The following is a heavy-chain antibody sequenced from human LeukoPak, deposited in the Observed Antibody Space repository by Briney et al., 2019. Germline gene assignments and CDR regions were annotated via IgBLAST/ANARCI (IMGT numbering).Heavy chain of an antibody. Sequence: KSGGSLRLSCAASGFTFSDYYMNWIRQAPGKGLEWVSYISTSGTTMSYADSVKGRFTISRDSAKNSLYLQMNSLRAEDTAVYYCARGTTGTTYFDYWGQGTLVTVSS. CDR2: ISTSGTTM. CDR3: ARGTTGTTYFDY. CDR1: GFTFSDYY. V-gene: IGHV3-11*01. J-gene: IGHJ4*02. D-gene: IGHD1-1*01.